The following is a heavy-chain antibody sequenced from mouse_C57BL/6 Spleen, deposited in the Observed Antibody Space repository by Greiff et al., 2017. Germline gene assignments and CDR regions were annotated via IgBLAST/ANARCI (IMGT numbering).Heavy chain of an antibody. V-gene: IGHV5-4*01. D-gene: IGHD2-5*01. J-gene: IGHJ2*01. CDR3: ARDDGSNYDFDY. Sequence: DVKLVESGGGLVKPGGSLKLSCAASGFTFSSYAMSWVRQTPEKRLEWVATISDGGSYTYYPDNVKGRFTISRDNAKNNLYLQMSHLKSEDTAMYYCARDDGSNYDFDYWGQGTTLTVSS. CDR2: ISDGGSYT. CDR1: GFTFSSYA.